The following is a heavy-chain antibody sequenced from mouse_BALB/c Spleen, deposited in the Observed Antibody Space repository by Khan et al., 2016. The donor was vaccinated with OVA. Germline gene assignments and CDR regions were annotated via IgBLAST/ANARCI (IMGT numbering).Heavy chain of an antibody. V-gene: IGHV1-20*01. CDR3: ARIYRSYFDY. D-gene: IGHD1-1*01. Sequence: VQLQQSGPELVKPGASVKISCKASGYSFTGYFMNWVMQSHGKSLEWIGRINPHIGETFYNQKFKGKATLTVDESSSTAHMELRSLTSEDSAVYYCARIYRSYFDYWGQGTTRTVSS. CDR1: GYSFTGYF. CDR2: INPHIGET. J-gene: IGHJ2*01.